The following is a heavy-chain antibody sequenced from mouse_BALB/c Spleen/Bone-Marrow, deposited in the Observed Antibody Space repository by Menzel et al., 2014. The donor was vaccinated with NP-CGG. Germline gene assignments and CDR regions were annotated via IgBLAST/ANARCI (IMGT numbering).Heavy chain of an antibody. Sequence: VQLQQSGPDLVRPGSSVKMSCKASDYTFTTYWMHWVKQRPGQGLEWIGMINPSTSETRLNQKFKDKATLIVDKSSNTAYMQLSSLTSEDSAVYYCARRTLAMDYWGQGTSVTVSS. CDR1: DYTFTTYW. V-gene: IGHV1-61*01. CDR2: INPSTSET. CDR3: ARRTLAMDY. J-gene: IGHJ4*01.